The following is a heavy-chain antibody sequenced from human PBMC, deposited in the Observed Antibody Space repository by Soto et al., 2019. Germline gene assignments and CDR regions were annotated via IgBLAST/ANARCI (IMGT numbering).Heavy chain of an antibody. D-gene: IGHD2-2*01. J-gene: IGHJ4*02. CDR1: GFTFSNYG. CDR3: ARDSTNQCSSTRCLLDF. Sequence: QVQLVESGGGVVQPGRSLRVSCAASGFTFSNYGMHWVRQAPGKGLEWVAVMWYDGSNKYYADSVKGRFTISRDNSKNTQALQRNSRRAEDTAVYYCARDSTNQCSSTRCLLDFGGQGTLVTVSS. V-gene: IGHV3-33*01. CDR2: MWYDGSNK.